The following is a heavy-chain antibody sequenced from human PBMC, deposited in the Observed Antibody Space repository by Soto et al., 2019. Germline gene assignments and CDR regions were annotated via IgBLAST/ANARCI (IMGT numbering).Heavy chain of an antibody. D-gene: IGHD5-18*01. CDR2: IYHTGST. Sequence: QGQLQESGPGLVKPSETLSLTCTVSGDSINPYYWSWIRQPPGKGLEWIAYIYHTGSTSYNPSLKSRVSISVDTSKNQFSLTLNSVTAADTAIYYCVRHSGRQTHGYFYGWFGPWGQGTLVTVSS. CDR1: GDSINPYY. J-gene: IGHJ5*02. CDR3: VRHSGRQTHGYFYGWFGP. V-gene: IGHV4-59*08.